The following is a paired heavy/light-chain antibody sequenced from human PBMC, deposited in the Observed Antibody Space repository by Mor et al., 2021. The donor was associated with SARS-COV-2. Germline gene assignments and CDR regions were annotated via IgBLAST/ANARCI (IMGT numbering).Light chain of an antibody. CDR2: AAS. CDR1: QGISNN. J-gene: IGKJ1*01. V-gene: IGKV1-27*01. Sequence: DIQMTQSPSSLSASIGDRVTITCRASQGISNNLAWYQQKPGKVPELLIYAASTLHSGVPSRFSGSGSGTDFTLTISSLQPEDVATYYCQKYNSAPWTFGQGTKVEIK. CDR3: QKYNSAPWT.
Heavy chain of an antibody. V-gene: IGHV3-53*01. J-gene: IGHJ6*03. Sequence: EVQLVESGGGLIQPGGSLRLSCAASGFTVTSVYMTWVRQAPGKGLEWVSVIYSNDNTYYADSVKGRFTISRDHSKNTLYLQMNSLRADDTAVYYCARVTSGVAADAKSLYYYYYYMEVWGKGTTVTVSS. CDR3: ARVTSGVAADAKSLYYYYYYMEV. CDR1: GFTVTSVY. CDR2: IYSNDNT. D-gene: IGHD2-15*01.